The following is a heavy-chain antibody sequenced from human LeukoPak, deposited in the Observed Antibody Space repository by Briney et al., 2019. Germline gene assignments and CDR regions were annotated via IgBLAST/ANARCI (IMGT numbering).Heavy chain of an antibody. CDR2: IYTSGST. V-gene: IGHV4-61*02. Sequence: PSETLSLTCTVSGGSISSGSYYWSWIRQPAGKELDWIGRIYTSGSTNYNPSLKSRVTISVDMSKNQFSLKLSSVTAADTAVYYCARDNPRGYYYYMDVWGKGTTVTISS. J-gene: IGHJ6*03. CDR1: GGSISSGSYY. CDR3: ARDNPRGYYYYMDV.